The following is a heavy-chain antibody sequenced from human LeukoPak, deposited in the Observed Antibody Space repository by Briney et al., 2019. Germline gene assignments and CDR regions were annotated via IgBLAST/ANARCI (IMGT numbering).Heavy chain of an antibody. CDR1: GFTFSSYA. D-gene: IGHD3-9*01. Sequence: GGSLRLSCAASGFTFSSYAMSWVRQAPGKGLEWVSVISGSGTNTYYADSVKGRFTISRDNAKNSLYLQMNSLKTEDTAVYYCTTDGSLRYFDHWGQGTLVTVSS. J-gene: IGHJ4*02. CDR3: TTDGSLRYFDH. V-gene: IGHV3-23*01. CDR2: ISGSGTNT.